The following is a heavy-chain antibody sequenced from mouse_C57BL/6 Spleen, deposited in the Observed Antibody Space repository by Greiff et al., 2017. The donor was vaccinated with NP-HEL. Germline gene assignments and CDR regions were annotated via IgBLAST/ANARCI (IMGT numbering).Heavy chain of an antibody. CDR2: ISDGGSYT. Sequence: EVKVEESGGGLVKPGGSLKLSCAASGFTFSSYAMSWVRQTPEKRLEWVATISDGGSYTYYPDNVKGRFTISRDNAKNNLYLQMSHLKSEDTAMYYCARVREVYAMDYWGQGTSVTVSS. J-gene: IGHJ4*01. CDR1: GFTFSSYA. CDR3: ARVREVYAMDY. V-gene: IGHV5-4*03.